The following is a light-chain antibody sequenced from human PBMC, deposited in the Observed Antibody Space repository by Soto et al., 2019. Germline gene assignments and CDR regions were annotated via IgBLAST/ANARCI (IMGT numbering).Light chain of an antibody. CDR2: EGC. Sequence: QSALTQPDSVSGSPGQSITISCTGTSSDVGSYNIVSWYQQHPGKAPKLMIEEGCKRPSGVSNRFSSSKSGNTASLTISCLQAEDEADYYCCSYAGSSTYVFGTGTKVTVL. CDR1: SSDVGSYNI. J-gene: IGLJ1*01. CDR3: CSYAGSSTYV. V-gene: IGLV2-23*01.